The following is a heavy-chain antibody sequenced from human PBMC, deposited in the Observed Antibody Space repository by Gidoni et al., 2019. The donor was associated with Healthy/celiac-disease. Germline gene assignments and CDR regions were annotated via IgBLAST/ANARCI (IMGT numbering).Heavy chain of an antibody. D-gene: IGHD1-1*01. Sequence: SSTGSRYSFTSYWIGWVRQMPGKGLEWMGIIYPGDSDTRYSPSFQGQVTISADKSISTAYLQWSSLKASDTAMYYCARTFNWNYVSYGMDVWGQGTTVTVSS. V-gene: IGHV5-51*01. CDR1: RYSFTSYW. J-gene: IGHJ6*02. CDR3: ARTFNWNYVSYGMDV. CDR2: IYPGDSDT.